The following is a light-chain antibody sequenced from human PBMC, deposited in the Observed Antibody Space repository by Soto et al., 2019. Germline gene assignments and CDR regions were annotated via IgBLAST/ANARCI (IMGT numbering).Light chain of an antibody. CDR1: SIEVGSYDL. J-gene: IGLJ2*01. CDR2: EGS. Sequence: QSVLTQPASVSGSPGQSITISCTGTSIEVGSYDLVSWYQQHPGKAPKLMIYEGSKRPSGVSNRFSGSKSGNTASLTISGLQAEDEADYYCCSYAGSSTFVVFGGGTQLTVL. CDR3: CSYAGSSTFVV. V-gene: IGLV2-23*03.